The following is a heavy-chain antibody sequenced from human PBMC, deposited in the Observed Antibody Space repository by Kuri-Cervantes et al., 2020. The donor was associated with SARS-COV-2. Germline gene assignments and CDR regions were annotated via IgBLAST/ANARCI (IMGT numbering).Heavy chain of an antibody. CDR3: ARMATNYYYGMDV. V-gene: IGHV4-31*01. CDR2: TYYSGST. CDR1: GGSISSGGYY. D-gene: IGHD5-24*01. J-gene: IGHJ6*02. Sequence: SETLSLTCTVSGGSISSGGYYWSWIRQHPGKGLEWIGYTYYSGSTYYNPSLKSLVTISVDTSKNQFSLKLSSVTAADTAVYYCARMATNYYYGMDVWGQGTTVTVSS.